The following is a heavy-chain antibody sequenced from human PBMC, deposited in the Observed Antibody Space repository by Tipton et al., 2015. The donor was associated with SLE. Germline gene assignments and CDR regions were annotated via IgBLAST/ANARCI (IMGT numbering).Heavy chain of an antibody. CDR1: GGSISGYH. V-gene: IGHV4-59*12. D-gene: IGHD6-13*01. J-gene: IGHJ6*03. CDR3: ARVSGGIAYMDV. CDR2: ISYTETT. Sequence: TLSLTCTVSGGSISGYHWSWLRQPPGKGLEWIGYISYTETTKYNPSLESRVIISVDTSKNQFSLRLSSVTAADTAVYYCARVSGGIAYMDVWGKGTTVTFSS.